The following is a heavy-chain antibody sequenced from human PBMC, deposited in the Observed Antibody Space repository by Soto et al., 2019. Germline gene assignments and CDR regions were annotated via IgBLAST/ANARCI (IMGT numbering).Heavy chain of an antibody. V-gene: IGHV3-64*01. CDR2: ISSNGVGT. CDR3: ARRARPDFYYMDV. CDR1: GLTLRGYA. J-gene: IGHJ6*03. D-gene: IGHD6-6*01. Sequence: PGGSLRLSCAASGLTLRGYAMDWVRQVPGKGLEYVSGISSNGVGTYYANSVQGRFTISRDNSKNTVYLQMGSLRPEDMAVYYCARRARPDFYYMDVWGKGTTVTVSS.